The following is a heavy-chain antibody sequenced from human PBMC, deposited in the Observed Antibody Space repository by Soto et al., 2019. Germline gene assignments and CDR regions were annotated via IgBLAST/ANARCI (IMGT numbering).Heavy chain of an antibody. CDR1: GYSFTSYG. CDR3: ARHRFNYYDDTVYYYFDY. Sequence: QVQLVQYGAEVKKPGVSLKVSCKASGYSFTSYGISWVRQAPGQGPEWMGWISGHNGNTNHPQSLQGRVTMTTDTSRNTAYMELRSLRSDDTAVYYCARHRFNYYDDTVYYYFDYWGQGTLVTVSS. D-gene: IGHD3-22*01. CDR2: ISGHNGNT. V-gene: IGHV1-18*04. J-gene: IGHJ4*02.